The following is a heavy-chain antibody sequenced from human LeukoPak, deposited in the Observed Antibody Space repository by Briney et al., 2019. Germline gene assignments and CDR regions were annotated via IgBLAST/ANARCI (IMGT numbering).Heavy chain of an antibody. V-gene: IGHV5-51*01. CDR1: GYSFTSYW. D-gene: IGHD3-22*01. CDR3: ARRAQHYYDSSGYYFSSPNDAFDI. CDR2: IYPGDSDT. J-gene: IGHJ3*02. Sequence: GESLKISCKGSGYSFTSYWIGWVRQMPGKGLEWMGIIYPGDSDTRYSPSFQGQVTISADKSISTAYLQWSSLKALDTAMYYCARRAQHYYDSSGYYFSSPNDAFDIWGQGTMVTVSS.